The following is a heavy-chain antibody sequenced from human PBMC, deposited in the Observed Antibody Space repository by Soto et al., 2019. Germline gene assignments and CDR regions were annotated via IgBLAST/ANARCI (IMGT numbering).Heavy chain of an antibody. J-gene: IGHJ4*02. CDR3: ARYCISTSCRNFDY. CDR2: IYYSGST. D-gene: IGHD2-2*01. Sequence: SETLSLTCAVSGGSISSGGYYWSWIRQHPGKGLEWIGYIYYSGSTYYNPSLKSRVTISVDTSKNQFSLKLSSVTAADTAVYYCARYCISTSCRNFDYWGQGTLVTVSS. V-gene: IGHV4-31*11. CDR1: GGSISSGGYY.